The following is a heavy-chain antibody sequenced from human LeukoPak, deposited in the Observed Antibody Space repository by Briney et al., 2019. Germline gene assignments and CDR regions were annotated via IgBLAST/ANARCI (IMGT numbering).Heavy chain of an antibody. Sequence: GGSLRLSCAASGFTFSTYVMHWVRQAPGKGLEWVAVIWYDGSNQNYADSVKGRFTISRDNSKNTLYLQMNSLRAEDTAVYYCARDHGYSGYDYYFDYWGQGTLVTVSS. J-gene: IGHJ4*02. D-gene: IGHD5-12*01. V-gene: IGHV3-33*01. CDR2: IWYDGSNQ. CDR3: ARDHGYSGYDYYFDY. CDR1: GFTFSTYV.